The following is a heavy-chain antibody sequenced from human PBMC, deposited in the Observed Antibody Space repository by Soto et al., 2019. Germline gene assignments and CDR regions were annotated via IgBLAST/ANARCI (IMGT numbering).Heavy chain of an antibody. CDR3: ARLGNFKTWFDY. V-gene: IGHV3-11*01. J-gene: IGHJ5*01. D-gene: IGHD4-4*01. Sequence: GGSMSDSSAAAGFNFSDFCRGWISQDTGKGLEWGSYISSRGSIVSYADSVKGRFTISRDNARNSLYLHMNSLTAEAAAVYYCARLGNFKTWFDYWGQGTLVTVSS. CDR2: ISSRGSIV. CDR1: GFNFSDFC.